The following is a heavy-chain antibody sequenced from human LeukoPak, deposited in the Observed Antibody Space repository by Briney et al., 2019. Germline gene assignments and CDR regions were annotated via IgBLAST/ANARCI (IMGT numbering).Heavy chain of an antibody. V-gene: IGHV4-4*07. D-gene: IGHD4-17*01. CDR2: IYTSGST. CDR1: GGSISSYY. J-gene: IGHJ6*02. Sequence: SETLSLTCTVSGGSISSYYWSWIRQPAGKGLEWIGRIYTSGSTNYNPSLKSRVTISVDTSKNQFSLKLSSVTAADTAVYYCARDNWAPYGDLSDYYYYGMDVWGQGTTVTVSS. CDR3: ARDNWAPYGDLSDYYYYGMDV.